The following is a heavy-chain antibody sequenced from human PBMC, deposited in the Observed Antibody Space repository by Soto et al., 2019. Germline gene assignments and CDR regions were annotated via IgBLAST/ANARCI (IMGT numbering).Heavy chain of an antibody. Sequence: EVQLLESGGGLVQPGGSLRLSCAASGFTFSSYAMSWVRQAPGKGLEWVSAISGSGGSTYYADSVKGRFTISRDNSKNTLYLQMNSLRAEDTAVYYCAKVRLIVGATGQAFDIWGQGTMATVSS. CDR3: AKVRLIVGATGQAFDI. D-gene: IGHD1-26*01. CDR1: GFTFSSYA. CDR2: ISGSGGST. J-gene: IGHJ3*02. V-gene: IGHV3-23*01.